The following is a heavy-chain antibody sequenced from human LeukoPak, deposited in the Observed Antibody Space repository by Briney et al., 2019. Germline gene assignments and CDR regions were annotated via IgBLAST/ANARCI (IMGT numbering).Heavy chain of an antibody. CDR3: ARDLANDAFYDFWSGPN. Sequence: GGSLRLSCAASGFTFSSYSMNWVRQAPGKGLECVSFISGTGSNIYYADSVKGRFTISRDNAKNALFLQLNSLGTEDTAVYYCARDLANDAFYDFWSGPNWGQGTLVTVSS. J-gene: IGHJ4*02. V-gene: IGHV3-21*01. CDR2: ISGTGSNI. CDR1: GFTFSSYS. D-gene: IGHD3-3*01.